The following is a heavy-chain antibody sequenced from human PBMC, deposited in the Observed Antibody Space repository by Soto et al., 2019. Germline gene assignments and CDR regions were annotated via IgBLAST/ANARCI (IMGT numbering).Heavy chain of an antibody. Sequence: ASVTVSCKASGYTFTGYYMHWVRQAPGQGLEWMGWINPNSGGTNYAQKFQGWVTMTRDTSISTAYMELSRLRSDDTAVYYCARDGRELELRNYYYGMDVWGQGTTVTVSS. J-gene: IGHJ6*02. D-gene: IGHD1-7*01. CDR1: GYTFTGYY. CDR3: ARDGRELELRNYYYGMDV. V-gene: IGHV1-2*04. CDR2: INPNSGGT.